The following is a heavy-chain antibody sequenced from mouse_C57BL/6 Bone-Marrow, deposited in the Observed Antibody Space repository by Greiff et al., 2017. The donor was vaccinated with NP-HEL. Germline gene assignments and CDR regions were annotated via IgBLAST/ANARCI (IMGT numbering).Heavy chain of an antibody. CDR3: ARFYDGPD. J-gene: IGHJ2*01. CDR1: GYAFSSSW. V-gene: IGHV1-82*01. Sequence: QVQLQQSGPELVKPGASVKISCKASGYAFSSSWMNWVKQRPGKGLEWIGRIYPGDGDTNYNGKFKGKATLTADKSSSTAYMQLSSLTSEDSAVYFCARFYDGPDWGQGTTLTVSS. D-gene: IGHD2-3*01. CDR2: IYPGDGDT.